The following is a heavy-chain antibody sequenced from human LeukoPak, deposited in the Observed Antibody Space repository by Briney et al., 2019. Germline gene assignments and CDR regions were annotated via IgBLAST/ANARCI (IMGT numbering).Heavy chain of an antibody. V-gene: IGHV3-21*01. J-gene: IGHJ5*02. CDR2: ISRSGTHI. Sequence: GGSLRLSCAASGFTFSSYSMNWVRQAPGKGLEWVSSISRSGTHIYYADSLKGRFTISRDNAKNSLYLQMNSLRAEDTAVYYCARVEESASFDPWGQGTLVTVSS. CDR3: ARVEESASFDP. D-gene: IGHD3-3*01. CDR1: GFTFSSYS.